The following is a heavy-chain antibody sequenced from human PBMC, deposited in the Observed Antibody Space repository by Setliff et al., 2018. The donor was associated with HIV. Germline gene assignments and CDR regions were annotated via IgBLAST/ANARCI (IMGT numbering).Heavy chain of an antibody. CDR3: DSSGLHGFDY. CDR1: GYSFSSHP. CDR2: IKTGNGDT. J-gene: IGHJ4*02. Sequence: ASVKVSCKTSGYSFSSHPIHWVRQAPGQRPEWMGWIKTGNGDTQYSQKFRDRVTITRDTSADTVYMELSSLRSEDTATYYYDSSGLHGFDYWGQGTLVTVSS. V-gene: IGHV1-3*04. D-gene: IGHD3-22*01.